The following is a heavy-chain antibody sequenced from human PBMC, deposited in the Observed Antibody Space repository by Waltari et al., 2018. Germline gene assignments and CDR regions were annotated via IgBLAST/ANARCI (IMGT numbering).Heavy chain of an antibody. V-gene: IGHV4-59*13. J-gene: IGHJ4*02. Sequence: QVQLQESGPGLVKPSETLSLTCTVSGGSMTTYYWGWIRQPPGKGREWMGYIYYSGSPNYNPSLNGRVTISVDTSENQFSLKLTSVTAADTAVYYCARGRGNYPYWGQGTLVTVSS. CDR3: ARGRGNYPY. CDR1: GGSMTTYY. D-gene: IGHD3-10*01. CDR2: IYYSGSP.